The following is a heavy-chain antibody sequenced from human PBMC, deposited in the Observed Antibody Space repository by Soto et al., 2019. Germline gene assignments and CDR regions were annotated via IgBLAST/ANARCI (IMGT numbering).Heavy chain of an antibody. CDR3: AKGSGEGATFLTYFDY. CDR1: GFTFSSYG. Sequence: GGSLRLSCAASGFTFSSYGMHWVRQAPGKGLEWVAVISYDGSNKYYADSVKGRFTISRDNSKNTLYLQMNSLRAEDTAVYYCAKGSGEGATFLTYFDYWGQGTLVTVSS. J-gene: IGHJ4*02. D-gene: IGHD1-26*01. CDR2: ISYDGSNK. V-gene: IGHV3-30*18.